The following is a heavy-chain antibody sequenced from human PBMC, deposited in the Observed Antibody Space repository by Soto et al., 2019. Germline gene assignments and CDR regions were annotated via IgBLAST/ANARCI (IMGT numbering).Heavy chain of an antibody. CDR2: INAGNGNT. CDR3: ASFQGGATTQDYYGMDV. D-gene: IGHD1-1*01. Sequence: ASVKVSCKASGYTFTGYAMHWVRQAPGQRLEWMGWINAGNGNTKYSQKFQGRVTMTRNTSISTAYMELSSLRSEDTAVYYCASFQGGATTQDYYGMDVWGQGTTVTVSS. V-gene: IGHV1-3*01. CDR1: GYTFTGYA. J-gene: IGHJ6*02.